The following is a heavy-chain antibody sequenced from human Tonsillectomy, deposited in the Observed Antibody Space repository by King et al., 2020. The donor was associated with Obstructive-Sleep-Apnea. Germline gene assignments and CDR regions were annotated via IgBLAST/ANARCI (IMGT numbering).Heavy chain of an antibody. CDR3: VTDDDGAY. J-gene: IGHJ4*02. V-gene: IGHV3-15*01. CDR2: IKTKIEGGTS. D-gene: IGHD3-16*01. Sequence: VQLVESGGGLVKPGGSLRLSCAASGFSFSYIWMTWVRQAPGKGLEWVGHIKTKIEGGTSEYAAPVKGRFTISRDDSKNTLYLQMNSLKSEDTAFYYCVTDDDGAYWGQGTLVTVSS. CDR1: GFSFSYIW.